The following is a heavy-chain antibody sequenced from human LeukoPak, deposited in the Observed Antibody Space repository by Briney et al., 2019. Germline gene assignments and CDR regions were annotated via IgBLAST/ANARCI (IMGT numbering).Heavy chain of an antibody. V-gene: IGHV4-34*01. D-gene: IGHD5-12*01. J-gene: IGHJ4*02. CDR1: GGSFSGYY. CDR2: INHSEST. CDR3: ARGLGEWLRFGRFDY. Sequence: SETLSLTCAVYGGSFSGYYWSWIRQPPGKGLEWIGEINHSESTNYNPSLKSRVTMSVDTSKNQFSLKLSSVTAADTAVYYCARGLGEWLRFGRFDYWGQGTLVTVSS.